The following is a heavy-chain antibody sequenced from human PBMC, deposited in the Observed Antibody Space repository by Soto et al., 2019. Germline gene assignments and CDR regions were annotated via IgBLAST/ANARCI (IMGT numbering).Heavy chain of an antibody. J-gene: IGHJ4*02. CDR2: IWYDGSNK. CDR1: GFTFSSYG. CDR3: ATAGTYYDILTGPDY. D-gene: IGHD3-9*01. V-gene: IGHV3-33*01. Sequence: PGGSLRLSCAASGFTFSSYGMRWVRQAPGKGLEWVAVIWYDGSNKYYADSVKGRFTISRDNSKNTLYLQMNSLRAEDTAVYYCATAGTYYDILTGPDYWGQGTLVTVSS.